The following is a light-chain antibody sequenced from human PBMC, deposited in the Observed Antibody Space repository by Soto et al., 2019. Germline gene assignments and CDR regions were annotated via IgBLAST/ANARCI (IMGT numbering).Light chain of an antibody. V-gene: IGLV2-14*01. Sequence: QSVLTQPASVSGSPGQSITISCTGTGSDVDGYNYVSWYQQHPGKAPKVMIYDVSNRPSGVSNRFSGSKSGNTASLTISGLQAEDEADYYCSSYTSASTPLVFGGGTKVTVL. CDR3: SSYTSASTPLV. CDR2: DVS. J-gene: IGLJ2*01. CDR1: GSDVDGYNY.